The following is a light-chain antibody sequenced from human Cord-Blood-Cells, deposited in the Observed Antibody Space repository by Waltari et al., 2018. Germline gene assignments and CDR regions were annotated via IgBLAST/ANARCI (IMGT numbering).Light chain of an antibody. CDR3: QQYNNWPPLT. J-gene: IGKJ4*01. CDR1: QSVSSN. Sequence: EIVMMQSPATLSVSPGERATLSCRASQSVSSNLAWYQQKPCQAPSLLISGASTRATGIPARFSGSGSGTEFTLTISSLQSEDFAVYYCQQYNNWPPLTFGGGTKVEIK. V-gene: IGKV3-15*01. CDR2: GAS.